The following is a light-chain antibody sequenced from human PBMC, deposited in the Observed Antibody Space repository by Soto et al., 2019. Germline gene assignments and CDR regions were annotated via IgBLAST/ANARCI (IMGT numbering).Light chain of an antibody. CDR1: QSVSNNY. CDR3: QQYGSSGT. V-gene: IGKV3-20*01. CDR2: GAS. Sequence: EIPLAQSPGTLSLCPGERATLSCRASQSVSNNYLAWYQRKPGQAPRLLIYGASNRATGIPDRLSGSGSGTDFTLTISRLEPEDFAVYYCQQYGSSGTFGQGTKVDIK. J-gene: IGKJ1*01.